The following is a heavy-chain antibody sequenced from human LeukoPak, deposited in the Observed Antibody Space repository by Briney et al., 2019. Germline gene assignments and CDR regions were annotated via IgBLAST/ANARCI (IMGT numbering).Heavy chain of an antibody. V-gene: IGHV3-49*04. J-gene: IGHJ4*02. CDR3: TRVRGTMVRGVITHFDY. CDR2: IRSKAYGGTT. D-gene: IGHD3-10*01. Sequence: SLRLSCRGSGFTFGDYGMSWARQAPGKGLEWVGFIRSKAYGGTTEYAASVKGRFTISRDDSKSIAYLQMNSLKTEDTAVYYCTRVRGTMVRGVITHFDYWGQGTLVTVSS. CDR1: GFTFGDYG.